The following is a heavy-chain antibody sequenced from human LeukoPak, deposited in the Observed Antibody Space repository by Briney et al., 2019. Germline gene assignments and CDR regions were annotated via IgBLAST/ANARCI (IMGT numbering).Heavy chain of an antibody. CDR1: GFTFSSYW. J-gene: IGHJ5*02. CDR2: INSDGSST. Sequence: GGSLRLSCAASGFTFSSYWMHWVRQAPGKGLVWVSRINSDGSSTYYADCVQGRFTISRDNAKNTLYLQMNSLRAEDTAVYYCARPNKGFDPWGQGTLVTVSS. V-gene: IGHV3-74*01. CDR3: ARPNKGFDP. D-gene: IGHD2/OR15-2a*01.